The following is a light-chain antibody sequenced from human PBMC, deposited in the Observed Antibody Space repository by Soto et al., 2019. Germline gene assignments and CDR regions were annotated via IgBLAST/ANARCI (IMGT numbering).Light chain of an antibody. Sequence: IQLTQSPSSLSASVGDRVTITCRASRGISDSLAWYQQKPGKAPNLLIYAASTLHSGVPSRFSGSGSGTDFTLTITSLQPEDSSTYFCQQLNSFPYTFGQGTRLEI. J-gene: IGKJ2*01. CDR2: AAS. CDR3: QQLNSFPYT. CDR1: RGISDS. V-gene: IGKV1-9*01.